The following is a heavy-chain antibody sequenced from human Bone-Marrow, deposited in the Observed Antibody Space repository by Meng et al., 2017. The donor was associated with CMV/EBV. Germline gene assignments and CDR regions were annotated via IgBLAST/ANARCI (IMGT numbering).Heavy chain of an antibody. CDR3: ASPFWSGYYYGMDV. CDR1: GYTFTSYG. CDR2: ISAYNGNT. Sequence: ASVKVSYKASGYTFTSYGISWVRQAPGQGLEWMGWISAYNGNTNYAQKLQGRVTMTTDTSTSTAYMELRSLRSDDTAVYYCASPFWSGYYYGMDVWGQGTTVTVSS. D-gene: IGHD3-3*01. V-gene: IGHV1-18*01. J-gene: IGHJ6*02.